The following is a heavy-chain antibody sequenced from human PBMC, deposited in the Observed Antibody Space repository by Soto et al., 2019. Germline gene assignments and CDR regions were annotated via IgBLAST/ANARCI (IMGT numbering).Heavy chain of an antibody. V-gene: IGHV3-30*18. CDR3: AKSVGTVPLFFDY. CDR1: GFTFSSYG. D-gene: IGHD1-7*01. J-gene: IGHJ4*02. Sequence: QVQLVESGGGVVQPGRSLRLSCAASGFTFSSYGMHWVRQAPGKGLEWVAVISYDGSNKYYADSVKGRFTISRDNSKNTLYLQMNSLRAEDTAVYYCAKSVGTVPLFFDYWGQGTLVTVSS. CDR2: ISYDGSNK.